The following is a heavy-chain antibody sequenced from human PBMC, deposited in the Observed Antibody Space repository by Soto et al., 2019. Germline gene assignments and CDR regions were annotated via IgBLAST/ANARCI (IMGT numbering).Heavy chain of an antibody. CDR2: IIPLFGTV. CDR1: GATFSSYA. J-gene: IGHJ5*02. D-gene: IGHD3-3*01. V-gene: IGHV1-69*12. Sequence: QVQLVQSGAEVKKPGSSVKVSCKASGATFSSYAITWVRQAPGQGLEWMGGIIPLFGTVNYAQKFQGRVAVTADESTSTAYMELSSLRSEDTAVYSCAPWSGYFNWFDPWGQGTLVTVSS. CDR3: APWSGYFNWFDP.